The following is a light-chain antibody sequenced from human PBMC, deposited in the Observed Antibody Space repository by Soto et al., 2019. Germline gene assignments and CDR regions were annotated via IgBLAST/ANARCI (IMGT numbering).Light chain of an antibody. V-gene: IGKV3-20*01. Sequence: EIVLTQSPGTLSLSPGERATLSCRDSQSVSSSYLAWYQQKPGQAPRLLIYGASSRATVIPDRFSGSGSGKDFTLTISRLEPEDFAVYYCQQYCSSPQTFGQGTKLEIK. CDR1: QSVSSSY. CDR3: QQYCSSPQT. CDR2: GAS. J-gene: IGKJ2*01.